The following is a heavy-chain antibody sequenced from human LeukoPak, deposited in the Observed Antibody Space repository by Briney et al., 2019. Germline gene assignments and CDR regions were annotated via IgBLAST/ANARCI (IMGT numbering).Heavy chain of an antibody. CDR3: ASSGIAAAGTDY. CDR1: GGSFSGYY. Sequence: SETLSLTCAVYGGSFSGYYWSWIRQPPGKGLEWIGEINHSGSTNYNPSLKSRVTTSVDTSKNQFSLKLSSVTAADTAVYYCASSGIAAAGTDYWGQGTLVTVSS. V-gene: IGHV4-34*01. CDR2: INHSGST. D-gene: IGHD6-13*01. J-gene: IGHJ4*02.